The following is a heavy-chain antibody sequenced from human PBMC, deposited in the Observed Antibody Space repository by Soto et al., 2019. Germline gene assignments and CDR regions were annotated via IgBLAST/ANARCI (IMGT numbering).Heavy chain of an antibody. CDR1: GFTFSSYG. V-gene: IGHV3-30*18. D-gene: IGHD6-13*01. J-gene: IGHJ4*01. CDR3: AKGGLEGAGIASC. Sequence: QVQLVESGGGVVQPGRSLRLSCAASGFTFSSYGMHWVRQAPGKGLEWVAVISYDGSYKYYADSVKGRFTISRDNSMNTLYLRMHSLRAEGAAVDYCAKGGLEGAGIASCWGIGTLVIVSS. CDR2: ISYDGSYK.